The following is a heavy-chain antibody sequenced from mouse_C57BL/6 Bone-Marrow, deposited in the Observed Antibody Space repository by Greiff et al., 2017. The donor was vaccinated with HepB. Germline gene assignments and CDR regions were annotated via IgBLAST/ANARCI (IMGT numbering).Heavy chain of an antibody. Sequence: EVQLVESEGGLVQPGSSMKLSCTASGFTFSDYYMAWVRQVPEKGLEWVANINYDGSSTYYLDSLKSRFIISRDNAKNILYLQMSSLKSEDTATYYCARDHYGLAYWGQGTLVTVSA. CDR2: INYDGSST. J-gene: IGHJ3*01. CDR1: GFTFSDYY. CDR3: ARDHYGLAY. D-gene: IGHD1-1*02. V-gene: IGHV5-16*01.